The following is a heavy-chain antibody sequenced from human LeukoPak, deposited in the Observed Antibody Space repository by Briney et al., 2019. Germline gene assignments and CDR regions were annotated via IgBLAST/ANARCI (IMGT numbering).Heavy chain of an antibody. CDR1: GFTFSSYG. D-gene: IGHD1-26*01. V-gene: IGHV3-33*01. CDR3: ARAHSGSYYALYYFDY. J-gene: IGHJ4*02. CDR2: IWYDGSNK. Sequence: GGSLRLSCAASGFTFSSYGMHWVRQAPGKELEWVAVIWYDGSNKYYADSVKGRFTISRDNSKNTLYLQMNSLRAEDTAVYYCARAHSGSYYALYYFDYWGQGTLVTVSS.